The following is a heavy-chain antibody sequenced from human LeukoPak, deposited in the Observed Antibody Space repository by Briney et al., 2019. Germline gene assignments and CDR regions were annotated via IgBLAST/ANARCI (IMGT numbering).Heavy chain of an antibody. Sequence: SETLSLTCTVSGGSISSYHWSWIRQPPGKGLEWIGYVYYSGSTNYNPSLKSRVTISIDTSKNQFSLKLSSVTAADTAVYYCARRGYSSGFYYFDYWGQGALVTVSS. V-gene: IGHV4-59*08. CDR3: ARRGYSSGFYYFDY. CDR1: GGSISSYH. D-gene: IGHD6-19*01. J-gene: IGHJ4*02. CDR2: VYYSGST.